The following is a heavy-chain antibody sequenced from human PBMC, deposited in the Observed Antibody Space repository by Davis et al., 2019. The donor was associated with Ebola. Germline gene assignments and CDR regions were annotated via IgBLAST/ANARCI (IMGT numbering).Heavy chain of an antibody. CDR3: AGGQFHF. CDR1: GFTFSSYA. D-gene: IGHD3-16*01. Sequence: GESLKISCAASGFTFSSYAMSWVRLPPGKGLEWVSAISGGGGATYYADSVKGRFTISRDNSKNTLYLQMNSLRAEDTAVYYCAGGQFHFWGQGDLVTVSS. V-gene: IGHV3-23*01. J-gene: IGHJ4*02. CDR2: ISGGGGAT.